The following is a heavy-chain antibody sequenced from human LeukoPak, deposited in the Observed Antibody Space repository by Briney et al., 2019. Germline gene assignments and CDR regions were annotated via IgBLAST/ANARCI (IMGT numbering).Heavy chain of an antibody. Sequence: ASVKVSCKASGYTFTSYYMHWVRQAPGQGLEWMGIINPSGGSTSYAQKFQGRVTMTRDTSTSTVYMELSSLRSEDTAVYYCARGSYYYDSSGYSDAEYFQHWGQGTLVTVSS. CDR1: GYTFTSYY. CDR2: INPSGGST. J-gene: IGHJ1*01. CDR3: ARGSYYYDSSGYSDAEYFQH. D-gene: IGHD3-22*01. V-gene: IGHV1-46*01.